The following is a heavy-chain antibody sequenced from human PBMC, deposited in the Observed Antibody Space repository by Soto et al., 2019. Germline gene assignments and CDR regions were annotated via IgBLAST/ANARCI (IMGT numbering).Heavy chain of an antibody. J-gene: IGHJ4*02. CDR1: GGTFSSYA. CDR3: ARDHPAAAGSYFDY. Sequence: SVKVSCKASGGTFSSYAISWVRQAPGQGLEWMGGIIPIFVTANYAQKFQGRVTITADESTSTAYMELSSLRSEDTAVYYCARDHPAAAGSYFDYWGQGTLVTVSS. CDR2: IIPIFVTA. D-gene: IGHD6-13*01. V-gene: IGHV1-69*13.